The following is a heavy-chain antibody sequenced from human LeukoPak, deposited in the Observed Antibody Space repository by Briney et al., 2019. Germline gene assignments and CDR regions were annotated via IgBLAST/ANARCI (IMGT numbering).Heavy chain of an antibody. CDR1: GDSVSSNSAA. CDR2: TYYRSKWYN. J-gene: IGHJ6*02. Sequence: SXTLSLTYAISGDSVSSNSAAWNWIRQSPSRGLEWLGRTYYRSKWYNDYAVSVKSRITINPDTSKNQFSLQLNSVTPEDTAVYYCARDHSSSWYNYYGMDVWGQGTTVTVSS. D-gene: IGHD6-13*01. V-gene: IGHV6-1*01. CDR3: ARDHSSSWYNYYGMDV.